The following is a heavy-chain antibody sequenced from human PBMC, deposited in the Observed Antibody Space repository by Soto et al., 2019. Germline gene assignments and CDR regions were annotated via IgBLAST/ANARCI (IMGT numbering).Heavy chain of an antibody. D-gene: IGHD3-22*01. CDR2: IYYSGSS. Sequence: ETLSLTCTVSGGSISGYYWSWIRQPPGKGLEWIGYIYYSGSSNYNPSLRSRVAIPLDTSKNQFSLRLRSVTAADTAVYYCARARYDSSGYYYFDYWGQGTLVTVSS. J-gene: IGHJ4*02. CDR1: GGSISGYY. V-gene: IGHV4-59*01. CDR3: ARARYDSSGYYYFDY.